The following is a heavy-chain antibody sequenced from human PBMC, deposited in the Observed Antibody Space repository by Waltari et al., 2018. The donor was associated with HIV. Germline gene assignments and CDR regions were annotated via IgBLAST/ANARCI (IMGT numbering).Heavy chain of an antibody. J-gene: IGHJ4*02. Sequence: EGQLVESGGGLVQPGGSLRLSCAASGFTFSSYWMSWVRQAPGKGVEWVANIKKDGSEKYYVDSVKGRFTISRDNAKNSLYLQMNSLRAEDTAVYFCARRRGIYCLDYWGQGTLVTVSS. CDR3: ARRRGIYCLDY. D-gene: IGHD1-26*01. CDR2: IKKDGSEK. CDR1: GFTFSSYW. V-gene: IGHV3-7*01.